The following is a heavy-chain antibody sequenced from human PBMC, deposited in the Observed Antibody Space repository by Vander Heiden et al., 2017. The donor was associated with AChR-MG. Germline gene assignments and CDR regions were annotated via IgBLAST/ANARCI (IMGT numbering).Heavy chain of an antibody. CDR3: ARVLDYYDSSGYYLDY. J-gene: IGHJ4*02. Sequence: QVQLVESGGGVAQPGRALRLSCAASGFTFSSDAMHWVRQAPGKGLEWVAVISYDGSNKYYADSVKGRFTISRDNSKNTLYLQMNSLRAEDTAVYYCARVLDYYDSSGYYLDYWGQGTLVTVSS. CDR1: GFTFSSDA. D-gene: IGHD3-22*01. V-gene: IGHV3-30-3*01. CDR2: ISYDGSNK.